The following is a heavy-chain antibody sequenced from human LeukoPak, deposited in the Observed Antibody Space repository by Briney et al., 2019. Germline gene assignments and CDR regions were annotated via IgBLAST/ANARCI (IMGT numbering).Heavy chain of an antibody. CDR2: ISSSSSNT. CDR1: GFTFSSYA. CDR3: AGRIYYFGDYYCGRDV. V-gene: IGHV3-21*01. J-gene: IGHJ6*02. D-gene: IGHD2/OR15-2a*01. Sequence: GGSLRLSCAASGFTFSSYAMNWVRQAPGKGLEWVSSISSSSSNTYYADSVKGRFTISRDNAKNTLYLQMNSLRAEDTAVYYCAGRIYYFGDYYCGRDVGGQGTTVTVSS.